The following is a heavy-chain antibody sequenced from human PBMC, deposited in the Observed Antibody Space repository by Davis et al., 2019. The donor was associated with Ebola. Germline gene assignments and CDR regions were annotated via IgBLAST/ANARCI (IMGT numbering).Heavy chain of an antibody. D-gene: IGHD3-22*01. CDR1: GFTFSSYS. J-gene: IGHJ3*01. CDR2: ISSDSYFI. CDR3: ARGGYYDSSGYSHEAFDF. Sequence: PGGSLRLSCAASGFTFSSYSMNWVRQAPGKGLEWVSSISSDSYFIYYADSLKGRFTISRDNAKNSLFLQMHSLTAEDTAVYHCARGGYYDSSGYSHEAFDFWGQGTMVTVSS. V-gene: IGHV3-21*01.